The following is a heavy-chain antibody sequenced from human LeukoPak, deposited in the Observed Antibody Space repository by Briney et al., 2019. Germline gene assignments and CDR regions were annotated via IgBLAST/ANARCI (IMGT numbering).Heavy chain of an antibody. CDR1: GFTFSSYA. Sequence: KSGGSLRLSCAASGFTFSSYAMSWIRQPPGKGLEWIGYIYYSGSTNYNPSLKSRVTISVDTSKNQFSLKLSSVTAADTAVYYCARHQRWFDPWGQGTLVTVSS. J-gene: IGHJ5*02. V-gene: IGHV4-59*08. CDR3: ARHQRWFDP. CDR2: IYYSGST.